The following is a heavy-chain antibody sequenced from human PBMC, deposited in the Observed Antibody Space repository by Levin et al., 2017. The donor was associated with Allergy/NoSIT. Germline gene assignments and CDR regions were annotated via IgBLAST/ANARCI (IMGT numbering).Heavy chain of an antibody. Sequence: ASVKVSCKASGGTFSSYAISWVRQAPGQGLEWMGGIIPIFGTANYAQKFQGRVTITADESTSTAYMELSSLRSEDTAVYYCARGQENAPRKYGDYAPQPLGDAFDIWGQGTMVTVSS. CDR2: IIPIFGTA. D-gene: IGHD4-17*01. V-gene: IGHV1-69*13. J-gene: IGHJ3*02. CDR1: GGTFSSYA. CDR3: ARGQENAPRKYGDYAPQPLGDAFDI.